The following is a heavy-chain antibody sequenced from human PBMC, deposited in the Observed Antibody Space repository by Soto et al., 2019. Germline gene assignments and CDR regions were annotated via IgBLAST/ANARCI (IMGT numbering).Heavy chain of an antibody. CDR3: ARADDEILGECPCTY. V-gene: IGHV1-3*01. J-gene: IGHJ4*02. D-gene: IGHD3-10*01. CDR1: GYTFSRYG. CDR2: INAGNGNR. Sequence: QVKLVQSGAEMKKPGASVKVSCKASGYTFSRYGMHWVRQAPGQRLEWMGWINAGNGNRRYSQKFQGRVTMTRDTSASTAYMELSSLRSEDTAVYYCARADDEILGECPCTYWGQGTLVTVSS.